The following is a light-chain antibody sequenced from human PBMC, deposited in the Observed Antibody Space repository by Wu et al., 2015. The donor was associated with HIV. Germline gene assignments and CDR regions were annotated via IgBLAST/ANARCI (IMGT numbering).Light chain of an antibody. CDR1: QSVSSN. Sequence: EIVMTQSPATLSVSPGERATLSCRASQSVSSNLAWYQQKPGQAPRLLIYGASTRATGIPARFSGSGSGTEFTLTISSLQSEDFAVYYCQQYNNWPPWTFGQGTKVGNQ. CDR3: QQYNNWPPWT. CDR2: GAS. V-gene: IGKV3-15*01. J-gene: IGKJ1*01.